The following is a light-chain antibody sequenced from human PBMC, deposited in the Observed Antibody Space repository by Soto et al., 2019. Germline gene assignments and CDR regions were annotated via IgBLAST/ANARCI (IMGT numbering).Light chain of an antibody. CDR1: QRVSGG. CDR2: GAS. CDR3: QQYNNWPPIT. V-gene: IGKV3-15*01. Sequence: EIVLTQSPATLSLSPGERATLYCGASQRVSGGFLAWYQQKPGQAPRLLIYGASTRATGIPARFSGSGSGTEFTLTISSLQSEDFAVYYCQQYNNWPPITFGQGTRLEIK. J-gene: IGKJ5*01.